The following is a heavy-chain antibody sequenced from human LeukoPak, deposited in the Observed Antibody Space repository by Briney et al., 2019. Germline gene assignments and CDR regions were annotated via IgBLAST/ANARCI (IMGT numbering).Heavy chain of an antibody. CDR3: ARDLSHRAYYFDY. CDR1: GASIRNYY. CDR2: IYSSGST. Sequence: SETLSLTCTVSGASIRNYYWSWIRRPAGKGLEWIGRIYSSGSTNYNPSLKSRVTISVDTSKNQFSLKLSSVTAADTAVYYCARDLSHRAYYFDYWGQGTLVTVSS. D-gene: IGHD1-14*01. J-gene: IGHJ4*02. V-gene: IGHV4-4*07.